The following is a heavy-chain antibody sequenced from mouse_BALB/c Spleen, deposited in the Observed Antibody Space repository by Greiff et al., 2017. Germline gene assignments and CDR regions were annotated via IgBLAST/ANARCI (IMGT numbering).Heavy chain of an antibody. CDR2: IDPENGNT. CDR3: ASLLLRHFDY. Sequence: VQLKQSGAELVRPGALVKLSCKASGFNIKDYYMHWVKQRPEQGLEWIGWIDPENGNTIYDPKFQGKASITADTSSNTAYLQLSSLTSEDTAVYYCASLLLRHFDYWGQGTTLTVSS. J-gene: IGHJ2*01. CDR1: GFNIKDYY. V-gene: IGHV14-1*02. D-gene: IGHD1-1*01.